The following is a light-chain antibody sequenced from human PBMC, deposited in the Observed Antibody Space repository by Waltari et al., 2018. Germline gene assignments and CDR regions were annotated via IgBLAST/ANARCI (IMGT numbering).Light chain of an antibody. V-gene: IGLV1-47*01. Sequence: QSVLTHPPSASGTSGQTVNIACSGSSSSIGSNFVYWYQQLPGTAPKLLNYRNNQRPSGVPDRFSGSKSGTSASLAISGLRSEDEADYYCAAWDDSLYEVFGGGTKLTVL. CDR3: AAWDDSLYEV. CDR2: RNN. CDR1: SSSIGSNF. J-gene: IGLJ3*02.